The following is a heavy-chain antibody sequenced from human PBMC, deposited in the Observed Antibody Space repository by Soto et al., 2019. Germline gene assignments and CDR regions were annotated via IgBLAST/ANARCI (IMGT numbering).Heavy chain of an antibody. D-gene: IGHD3-16*02. CDR2: INPSGGST. CDR1: GYSFTSYY. J-gene: IGHJ4*02. Sequence: QVQLVQSGAEVKKPGASVKISCKASGYSFTSYYMHWVRQAPGQGLEWMGIINPSGGSTSYAQNFQGRVTLTRDTSTSTVDMELSSLRFEDTAVYYCAIAVGLRLGELSLDFWGQGTLVTVSS. V-gene: IGHV1-46*01. CDR3: AIAVGLRLGELSLDF.